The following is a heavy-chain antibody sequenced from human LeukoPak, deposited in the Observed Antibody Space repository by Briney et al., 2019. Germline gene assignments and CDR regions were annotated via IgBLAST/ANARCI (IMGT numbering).Heavy chain of an antibody. D-gene: IGHD2-8*01. Sequence: ASVKVSCKASGYTLTGYYMHWVRQAPGKGVEWMAQINTNSGGTNYAQRFQGRVTMTRDTSISTAYRELGWLKSDDTAVYYCARGGSVFWGQGTMDIVSS. CDR2: INTNSGGT. CDR3: ARGGSVF. J-gene: IGHJ4*02. CDR1: GYTLTGYY. V-gene: IGHV1-2*06.